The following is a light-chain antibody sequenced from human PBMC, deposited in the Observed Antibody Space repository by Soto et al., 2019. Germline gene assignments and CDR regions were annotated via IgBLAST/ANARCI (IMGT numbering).Light chain of an antibody. J-gene: IGKJ1*01. Sequence: DIQTTQSPSTLSASVGDRVTITCRASQSISSWLAWYQQKPGKAPKLLIYDASTLISGVPSRFSGSGSGTEFTLTISRLQPDDSATYYCQQYTNTNNPWMFGQGTTGDIK. CDR1: QSISSW. V-gene: IGKV1-5*01. CDR2: DAS. CDR3: QQYTNTNNPWM.